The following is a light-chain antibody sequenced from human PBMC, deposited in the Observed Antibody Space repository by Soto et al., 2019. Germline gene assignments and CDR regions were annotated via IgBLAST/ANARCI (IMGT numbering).Light chain of an antibody. V-gene: IGKV1-5*01. CDR2: RAS. CDR3: QHYNSYSEA. CDR1: QSISTY. J-gene: IGKJ1*01. Sequence: DIQMTQSPSPPSASVGDRVTISCRASQSISTYLNWYQQKPGTAPRLLIYRASSVKSGVPSRFSGSGSGTEFTLTISSLQPDDFATYYCQHYNSYSEAFGQGTKVDIK.